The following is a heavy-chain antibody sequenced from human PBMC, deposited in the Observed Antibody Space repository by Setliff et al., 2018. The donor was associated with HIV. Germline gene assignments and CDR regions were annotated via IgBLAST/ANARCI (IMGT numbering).Heavy chain of an antibody. CDR2: IYYSGNT. CDR3: AREKHWNGPFDY. V-gene: IGHV4-30-4*08. J-gene: IGHJ4*02. Sequence: SETLSLTCAVSGGSIPNADYYWSWIRQPPGKGLEWIGYIYYSGNTYYNPSLKSRVVISIDTSSNQFSLNLNSVTAADTAVYFCAREKHWNGPFDYWGQGKLVTVSS. CDR1: GGSIPNADYY. D-gene: IGHD1-1*01.